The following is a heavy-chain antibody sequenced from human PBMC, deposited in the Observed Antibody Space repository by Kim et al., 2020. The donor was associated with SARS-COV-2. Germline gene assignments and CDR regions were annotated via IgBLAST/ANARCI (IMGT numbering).Heavy chain of an antibody. CDR2: IYYIGST. Sequence: SETLSLTCTVSGGSISRYYWSWIRQPPGMGLEWIGYIYYIGSTNYNPSLKSRVTISLDTPKNQFSLKLSSVTAADTAVYYCARVGFYGDYVDYWGQGTLVTVSS. J-gene: IGHJ4*02. CDR3: ARVGFYGDYVDY. CDR1: GGSISRYY. V-gene: IGHV4-59*08. D-gene: IGHD4-17*01.